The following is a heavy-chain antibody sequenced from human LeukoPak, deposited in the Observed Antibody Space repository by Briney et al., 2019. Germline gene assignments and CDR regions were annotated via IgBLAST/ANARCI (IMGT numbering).Heavy chain of an antibody. Sequence: PSETLSLTCIVSGGSISSYYWSWIRQPPGKGLEWIGYIYSRGSTDYNPSLKSRVTISLDTSNHQFSLKLTSVTAADTAVYYCARHVGIHLWSLYFDYWGQGSLVTVSS. J-gene: IGHJ4*02. CDR2: IYSRGST. D-gene: IGHD5-18*01. V-gene: IGHV4-59*08. CDR3: ARHVGIHLWSLYFDY. CDR1: GGSISSYY.